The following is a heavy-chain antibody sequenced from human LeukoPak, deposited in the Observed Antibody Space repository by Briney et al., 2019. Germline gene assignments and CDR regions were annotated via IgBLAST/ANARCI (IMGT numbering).Heavy chain of an antibody. V-gene: IGHV3-21*01. J-gene: IGHJ4*02. D-gene: IGHD3-10*01. CDR2: ISSSSSYI. CDR3: ARSEDLYGSGMPYTPRSIDY. CDR1: GFTFSSYS. Sequence: GGSLRLSCAASGFTFSSYSMNWVRQAPGKGLEWVSSISSSSSYIYYADSVKGRFTISRDNAKNSLYLQMNSLRAEDTAVYYCARSEDLYGSGMPYTPRSIDYWGQGTLVTVSS.